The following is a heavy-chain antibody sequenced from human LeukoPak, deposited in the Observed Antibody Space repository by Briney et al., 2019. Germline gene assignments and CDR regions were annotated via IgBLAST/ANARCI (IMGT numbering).Heavy chain of an antibody. CDR3: ARDLRGPTGYDSSARDTFDY. Sequence: PGRSLRLSCAASGFAFSSYAMHWVRQAPGKGLEWVAIISYDGITEDYSDSVKGRFSISRDNFKNTLFLQMSSLRGEDTAVYYCARDLRGPTGYDSSARDTFDYWYQGTLVTVSS. V-gene: IGHV3-30*04. CDR1: GFAFSSYA. CDR2: ISYDGITE. J-gene: IGHJ4*02. D-gene: IGHD3-22*01.